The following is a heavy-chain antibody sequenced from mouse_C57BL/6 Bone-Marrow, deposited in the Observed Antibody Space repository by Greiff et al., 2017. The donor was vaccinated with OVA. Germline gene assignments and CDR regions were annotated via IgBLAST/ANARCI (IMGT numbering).Heavy chain of an antibody. CDR1: GYTFTSYW. CDR3: ARGDGNSSAWFAY. Sequence: VQRVESGAELAKPGASVKLSCKASGYTFTSYWMHWVKQRPGQGLEWIGYINPSSGYTKYNQKFKDKATLTADKSSSTAYMQLSSLTYEDSAVYYCARGDGNSSAWFAYWGQGTLVTVSA. D-gene: IGHD2-1*01. V-gene: IGHV1-7*01. CDR2: INPSSGYT. J-gene: IGHJ3*01.